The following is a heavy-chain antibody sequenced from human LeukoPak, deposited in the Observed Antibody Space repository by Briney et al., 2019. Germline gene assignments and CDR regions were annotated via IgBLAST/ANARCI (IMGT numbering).Heavy chain of an antibody. Sequence: SETLSLTGTVSGGSISSSSYYWGWIRQPPGKGLEWIGSIYYSGSTYYNPSLKSRVTISVDTSKNQFSLKLSSVTAADTAVYYCARLRGFLEWLFHFDYWGQGTLVTVSS. V-gene: IGHV4-39*01. CDR2: IYYSGST. CDR1: GGSISSSSYY. CDR3: ARLRGFLEWLFHFDY. D-gene: IGHD3-3*01. J-gene: IGHJ4*02.